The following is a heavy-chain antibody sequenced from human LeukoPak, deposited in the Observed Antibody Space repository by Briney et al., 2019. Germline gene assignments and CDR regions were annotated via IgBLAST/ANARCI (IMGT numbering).Heavy chain of an antibody. CDR1: GFTFSSYW. CDR3: ARRGLSAYCGGDCYTFDY. CDR2: INSDGSST. D-gene: IGHD2-21*02. J-gene: IGHJ4*02. Sequence: PGGSLRLSCAASGFTFSSYWMHWVRQAPGKGLVWVSRINSDGSSTSYADSVKGRFTISRDNAKNTLYLQMNSLRAEDTAVYYCARRGLSAYCGGDCYTFDYWGQGTLVTVSS. V-gene: IGHV3-74*01.